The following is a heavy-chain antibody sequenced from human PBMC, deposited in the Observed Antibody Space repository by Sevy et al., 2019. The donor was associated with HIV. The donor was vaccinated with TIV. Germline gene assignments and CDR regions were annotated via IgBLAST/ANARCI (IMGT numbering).Heavy chain of an antibody. D-gene: IGHD3-10*01. V-gene: IGHV3-23*01. J-gene: IGHJ4*02. CDR2: ISGSGGST. CDR3: GKRGDYYGSGSYYGGYYDSKSRRGYYFDY. Sequence: GGSLRLSCAASGFTFSSYAMSWVRQAPGKGLEWVSAISGSGGSTYYADSVKGRFTISRDNAKNTLYLQMNSLRAEDTAVYCCGKRGDYYGSGSYYGGYYDSKSRRGYYFDYWGQGTLVTVSS. CDR1: GFTFSSYA.